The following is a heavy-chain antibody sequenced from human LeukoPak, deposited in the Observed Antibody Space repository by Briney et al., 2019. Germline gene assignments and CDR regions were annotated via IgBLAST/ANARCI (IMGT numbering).Heavy chain of an antibody. CDR3: ARDPDYDFWSGYHGVGYYFDY. D-gene: IGHD3-3*01. V-gene: IGHV3-48*01. Sequence: GGSLRLSCAASGFTFSSYSMNWVRQAPGKGLEWVSYISSSSSTIYYADSVKGRFTISRDNAKNSLYLQMNSLRAEDTAVYYCARDPDYDFWSGYHGVGYYFDYWGQGTLVTVSS. CDR1: GFTFSSYS. J-gene: IGHJ4*02. CDR2: ISSSSSTI.